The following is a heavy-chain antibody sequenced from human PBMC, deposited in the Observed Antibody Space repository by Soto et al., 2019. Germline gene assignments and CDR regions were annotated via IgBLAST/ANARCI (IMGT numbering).Heavy chain of an antibody. J-gene: IGHJ4*02. V-gene: IGHV4-39*01. Sequence: PSETLSLTCTVSGGSISSSSYYWGWIRQPPGKGLEWIGSIYYSGSTYYNPSLKSRVTISVDTSKNQFSLKLSSVTAADTALYYCARYAAPNYFDYWRQGTLVTV. CDR1: GGSISSSSYY. CDR3: ARYAAPNYFDY. D-gene: IGHD2-8*01. CDR2: IYYSGST.